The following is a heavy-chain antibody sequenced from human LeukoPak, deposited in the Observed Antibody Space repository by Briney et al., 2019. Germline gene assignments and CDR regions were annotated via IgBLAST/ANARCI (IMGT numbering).Heavy chain of an antibody. CDR2: IYYSGST. Sequence: SSETLSLTCTVSGGSISSYYWSWIRQPPGKGLEWIGYIYYSGSTNYNPSLKSRVTISVDTSKNQFSLKLSSVTAADTAVYYCARQIYDSSGYLLDYWGQGTLVTVPS. V-gene: IGHV4-59*08. D-gene: IGHD3-22*01. CDR3: ARQIYDSSGYLLDY. J-gene: IGHJ4*02. CDR1: GGSISSYY.